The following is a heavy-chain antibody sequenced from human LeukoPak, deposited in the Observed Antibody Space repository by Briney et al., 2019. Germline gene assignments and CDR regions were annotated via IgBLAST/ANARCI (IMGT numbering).Heavy chain of an antibody. V-gene: IGHV4-4*07. CDR3: ARDKRVAVAATYIYYYYMDV. J-gene: IGHJ6*03. Sequence: ESSETLSLTCTVSGGSISSYYWSWIRQPAGKGLEWIGRIYTSVSGSTNYNPSLKSRVTMSVDTSKNQFSLKLSSVTAADTAVYYCARDKRVAVAATYIYYYYMDVWGNGTTVTISS. CDR2: IYTSVSGST. CDR1: GGSISSYY. D-gene: IGHD6-19*01.